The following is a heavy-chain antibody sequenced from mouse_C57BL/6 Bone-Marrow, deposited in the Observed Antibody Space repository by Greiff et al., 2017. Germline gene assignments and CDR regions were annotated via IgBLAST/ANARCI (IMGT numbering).Heavy chain of an antibody. CDR3: AGWGAMDGYWYFDV. Sequence: QVQLQQSGAELARPGASVKLSCKASGYTFTSYGISWVKQRTGQGLEWIGEIYPRSGNTYYNEKFKGKATLTADKSSSTAYMELRSLTSEDSAVYFCAGWGAMDGYWYFDVWGTGTTVTVSS. V-gene: IGHV1-81*01. D-gene: IGHD1-1*02. CDR1: GYTFTSYG. J-gene: IGHJ1*03. CDR2: IYPRSGNT.